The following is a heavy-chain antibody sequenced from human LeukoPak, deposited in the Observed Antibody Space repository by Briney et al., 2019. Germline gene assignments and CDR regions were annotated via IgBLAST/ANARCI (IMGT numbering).Heavy chain of an antibody. CDR2: ISWNSGSI. D-gene: IGHD6-13*01. Sequence: GGSLRLSCAASGFTFDDYAMHWVRQAPGKGLEWVSGISWNSGSIGYADSVKGRFTISRDNAKNSLYLQMNSLRVEDTAVYYCARPLSSSWYNWGQGTLVTVSS. J-gene: IGHJ4*02. V-gene: IGHV3-9*01. CDR3: ARPLSSSWYN. CDR1: GFTFDDYA.